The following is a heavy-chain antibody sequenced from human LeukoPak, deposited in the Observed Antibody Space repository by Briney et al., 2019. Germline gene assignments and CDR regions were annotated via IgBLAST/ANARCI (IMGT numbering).Heavy chain of an antibody. CDR1: GGSFSVYY. D-gene: IGHD6-13*01. V-gene: IGHV4-34*01. Sequence: PSGTLSLTCAVYGGSFSVYYWSWIRQPPGKGLEWIGEINHSGSTNYNPSLKSRVPIPVDTSKNQFSLKLSSVTAADTAVYYCARGTASLYSSSQGFDYWGQGTLVTVSS. CDR3: ARGTASLYSSSQGFDY. J-gene: IGHJ4*02. CDR2: INHSGST.